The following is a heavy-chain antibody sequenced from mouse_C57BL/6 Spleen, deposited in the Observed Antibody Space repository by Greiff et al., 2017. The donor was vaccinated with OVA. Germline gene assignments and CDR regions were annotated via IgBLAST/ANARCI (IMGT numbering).Heavy chain of an antibody. CDR1: GFTFSNYW. D-gene: IGHD1-1*01. Sequence: EVQLVESGGGLVQPGGSMKLSCVASGFTFSNYWMNWVRQSPEKGLEWVAQIRLKSDNYATHYAESVKGRFTISRDDSKSSVYLQMNNLRAEDTGIYYCTAFYYYGSSYFDYWGQGTTLTVSS. CDR2: IRLKSDNYAT. V-gene: IGHV6-3*01. CDR3: TAFYYYGSSYFDY. J-gene: IGHJ2*01.